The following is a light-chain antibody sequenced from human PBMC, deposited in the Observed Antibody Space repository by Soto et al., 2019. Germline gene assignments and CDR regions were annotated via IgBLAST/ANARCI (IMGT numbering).Light chain of an antibody. V-gene: IGLV2-14*03. Sequence: QSVLTQPASVSGSPGQSITISCAGSSTDVGGYKYVSWYQQHPGRAPKLMIYDVSNRPSGVSYRFSGSKSDNTASLTISGLQAEDEADYYCSSYTSSGTYVFGTGTQLTVL. J-gene: IGLJ1*01. CDR3: SSYTSSGTYV. CDR2: DVS. CDR1: STDVGGYKY.